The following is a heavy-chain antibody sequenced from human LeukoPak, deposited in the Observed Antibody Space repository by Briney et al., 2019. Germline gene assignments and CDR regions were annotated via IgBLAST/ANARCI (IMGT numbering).Heavy chain of an antibody. CDR2: IYPGDSES. V-gene: IGHV5-51*01. CDR3: ARVGQAAAADAGDY. CDR1: GYSFTSHW. D-gene: IGHD6-13*01. Sequence: GDSRKISCKGSGYSFTSHWIGWVRQMPGKGLEWMGIIYPGDSESRYSPSSQGQVTISADNSITTAYLQWGSLKASDTAMYYCARVGQAAAADAGDYWGQGTLVTVSS. J-gene: IGHJ4*02.